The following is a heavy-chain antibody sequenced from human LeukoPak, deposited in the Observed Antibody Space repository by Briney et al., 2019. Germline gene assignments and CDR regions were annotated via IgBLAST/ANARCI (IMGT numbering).Heavy chain of an antibody. CDR2: IYYSGST. J-gene: IGHJ4*02. CDR1: GGSISSYY. CDR3: GSLQQIRGLTVFDY. V-gene: IGHV4-59*12. D-gene: IGHD3-10*01. Sequence: SETLSLTCTVSGGSISSYYWSWIRQPPGKGLEWIGYIYYSGSTNYNPSLKSRVTISVDTSKRQFSLRLPSVTAADTAVYYCGSLQQIRGLTVFDYWGQGALVTVSS.